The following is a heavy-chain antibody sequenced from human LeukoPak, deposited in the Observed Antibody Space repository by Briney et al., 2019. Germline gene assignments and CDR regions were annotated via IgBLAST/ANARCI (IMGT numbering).Heavy chain of an antibody. V-gene: IGHV4-38-2*02. D-gene: IGHD5-12*01. CDR2: IYHSGST. Sequence: PSETLSLTCTVSGYSISSGYYWGWIRQPPGKGLEWIGSIYHSGSTYYNPSLKSRVTISVDTSKNQFSLKLSSVTAADTAVYYCAREPGLPDAFDIWGQGTMVTVSS. CDR1: GYSISSGYY. J-gene: IGHJ3*02. CDR3: AREPGLPDAFDI.